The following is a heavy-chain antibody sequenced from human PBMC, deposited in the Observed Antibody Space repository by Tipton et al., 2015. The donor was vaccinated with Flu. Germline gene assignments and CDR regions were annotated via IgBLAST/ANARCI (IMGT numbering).Heavy chain of an antibody. D-gene: IGHD4-11*01. CDR1: GGSISSSSYY. Sequence: TLSLTCTVSGGSISSSSYYWGWIRQPPGKGLEWIGNIFRTGTTYRNPSLKSRVTISIDRSKNQFSLKLFSVTAADTAVYYCARRDYSNYVSDPKSWFDPWGQGILVTVSS. CDR3: ARRDYSNYVSDPKSWFDP. J-gene: IGHJ5*02. CDR2: IFRTGTT. V-gene: IGHV4-39*07.